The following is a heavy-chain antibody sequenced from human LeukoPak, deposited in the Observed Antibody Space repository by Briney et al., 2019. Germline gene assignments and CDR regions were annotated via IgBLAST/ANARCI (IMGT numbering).Heavy chain of an antibody. CDR1: GYTFIQYA. J-gene: IGHJ4*02. CDR3: ARAYCSGESCKLGDY. D-gene: IGHD2-15*01. CDR2: INAGNGHT. V-gene: IGHV1-3*01. Sequence: ASVKVSCRASGYTFIQYAVHWVRQAPGQGLEWMGWINAGNGHTKYSEKLQGRVTVTRDTSASTAYMELSSLTSGDTAVYYCARAYCSGESCKLGDYWGRGTLVTVSS.